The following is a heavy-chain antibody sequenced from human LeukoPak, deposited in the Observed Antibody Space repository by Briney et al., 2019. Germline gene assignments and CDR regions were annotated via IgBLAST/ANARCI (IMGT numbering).Heavy chain of an antibody. CDR1: GFTFANYN. J-gene: IGHJ6*02. V-gene: IGHV3-48*01. CDR2: ISSTSSTI. CDR3: ARDPPHGMDV. Sequence: GGSLRHSCAASGFTFANYNFNWVRQAPGKGLEWVSYISSTSSTIYYADSMKGRFTISRDNAKNSLYLQMNSLRAEDTAVYYCARDPPHGMDVWGQGTTVTVSS.